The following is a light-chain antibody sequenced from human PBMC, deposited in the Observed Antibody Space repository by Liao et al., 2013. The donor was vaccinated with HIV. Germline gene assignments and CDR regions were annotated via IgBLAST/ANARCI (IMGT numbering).Light chain of an antibody. CDR3: QAWDSSTVV. Sequence: SYGLTQPPSVSVSPGQTATITCSGDNLGSKYASWYQQKPGQSPVLVIYQDTRRPSGIPERFSGSNSGNTATLTISGTQAMDEADYYCQAWDSSTVVFGGGTKLTVL. CDR1: NLGSKY. J-gene: IGLJ2*01. CDR2: QDT. V-gene: IGLV3-1*01.